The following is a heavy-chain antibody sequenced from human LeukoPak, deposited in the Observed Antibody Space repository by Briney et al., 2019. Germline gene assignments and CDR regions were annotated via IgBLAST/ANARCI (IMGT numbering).Heavy chain of an antibody. J-gene: IGHJ4*02. V-gene: IGHV4-4*07. Sequence: PSETLSLTCTVSGGSISSYYWSWIRQPAGKGLEWIGRIYASGSTNYNPSLNSRVTMSVDASKNQFSLKLSSVTAADTVVYYCARDFGSSGWYDYWGQGTLVTVSS. CDR3: ARDFGSSGWYDY. D-gene: IGHD6-19*01. CDR2: IYASGST. CDR1: GGSISSYY.